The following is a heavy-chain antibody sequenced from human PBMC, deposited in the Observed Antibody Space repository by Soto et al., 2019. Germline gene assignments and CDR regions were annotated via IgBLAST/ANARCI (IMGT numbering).Heavy chain of an antibody. CDR2: ISYDGSNK. Sequence: QVQLVESGGGVVQPGRSLRLSCAASGFTFSSYGMHWVRQAPGKGLEWVAVISYDGSNKYYADSVKGRFTISRDNSKHTLYLQMNSLRAEDTAVYYCAKEGQYYDILTGYRSYYGMDVWGQGTTVTVSS. J-gene: IGHJ6*02. V-gene: IGHV3-30*18. D-gene: IGHD3-9*01. CDR3: AKEGQYYDILTGYRSYYGMDV. CDR1: GFTFSSYG.